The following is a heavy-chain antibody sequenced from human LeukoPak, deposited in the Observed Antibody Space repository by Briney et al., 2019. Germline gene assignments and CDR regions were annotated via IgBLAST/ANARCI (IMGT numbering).Heavy chain of an antibody. CDR1: GDRVSSNSAA. Sequence: SQTLSLTCAISGDRVSSNSAAWNWIRQSPSRGLEWLGRTYYRSKWINDYAVSVKSRITINPDTSKNQFSLQLNSVTPEDTAVYYCARQYSSGWYYYYGMDVWGQGTTVTVSS. CDR2: TYYRSKWIN. J-gene: IGHJ6*02. V-gene: IGHV6-1*01. CDR3: ARQYSSGWYYYYGMDV. D-gene: IGHD6-19*01.